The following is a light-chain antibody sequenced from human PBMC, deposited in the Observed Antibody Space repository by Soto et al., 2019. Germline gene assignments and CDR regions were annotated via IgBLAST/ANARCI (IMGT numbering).Light chain of an antibody. J-gene: IGLJ2*01. CDR3: VSHTTTIADVV. CDR2: EVS. Sequence: QSVLTQPASVSGSPGQSITISCTGTSSDIGGYNYVSWYQHHPGKAPKLMIYEVSNRPSGVSNRFSGSKSGNTASLTISGLQAEDEADYYCVSHTTTIADVVLGGGTKLTVL. V-gene: IGLV2-14*01. CDR1: SSDIGGYNY.